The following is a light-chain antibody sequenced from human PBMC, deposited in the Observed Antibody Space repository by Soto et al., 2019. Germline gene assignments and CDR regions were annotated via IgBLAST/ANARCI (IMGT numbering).Light chain of an antibody. CDR1: QSVSGY. CDR2: SAS. V-gene: IGKV1-8*01. Sequence: AIQMTQSPASVSASPGERVTITCRASQSVSGYLAWYQQKPGGAPKLLIYSASTLQSGVPSRFSGSGFGTDFTLAISGLQSEDFATYYCHQYYSFPPWSFGQGTKVDIK. CDR3: HQYYSFPPWS. J-gene: IGKJ1*01.